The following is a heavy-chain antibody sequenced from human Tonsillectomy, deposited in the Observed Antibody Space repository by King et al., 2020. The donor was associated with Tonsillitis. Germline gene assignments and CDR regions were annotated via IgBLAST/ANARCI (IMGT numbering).Heavy chain of an antibody. D-gene: IGHD2-15*01. CDR1: GGAFSSYG. V-gene: IGHV1-69*01. Sequence: VQLVESGAEVKKPGSSVKVSCKASGGAFSSYGIHWVRQAPGQGLEWMGGVIPILGTTNYAQTFRDRVTITADDSTSTAYMELSSLKSEDTAVYYFACRLAVVVVDTSDVDYWGQGTLVSVSS. J-gene: IGHJ4*02. CDR2: VIPILGTT. CDR3: ACRLAVVVVDTSDVDY.